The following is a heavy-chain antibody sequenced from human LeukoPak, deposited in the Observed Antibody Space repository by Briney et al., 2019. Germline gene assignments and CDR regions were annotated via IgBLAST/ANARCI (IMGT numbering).Heavy chain of an antibody. D-gene: IGHD2-15*01. Sequence: ASVKVSCKASGYTFTSYDINWVRQATGQGLEWMGWMNPNSGNTGYAQKFQGRVTMTRNTSISTAYMELSSLRSEDTAVYYCARDVVVVAASAASYNWFDPWGQGTLVTVSS. V-gene: IGHV1-8*01. CDR1: GYTFTSYD. CDR3: ARDVVVVAASAASYNWFDP. J-gene: IGHJ5*02. CDR2: MNPNSGNT.